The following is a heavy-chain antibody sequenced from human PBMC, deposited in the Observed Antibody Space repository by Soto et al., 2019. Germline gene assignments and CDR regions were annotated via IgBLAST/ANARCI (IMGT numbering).Heavy chain of an antibody. V-gene: IGHV3-74*01. CDR1: AFTFSDYY. Sequence: EVQLVESGGDLVQPGGSLRLSCAASAFTFSDYYMHWVRQGPGKGPVWVSAISGDGGRTYYAGSVRGRFTISRDNAKSTVYLQMNSLRAEDTAVYYCAKVYTFVEWSQYYYYYYGMDVWGQGTTVTVSS. D-gene: IGHD3-3*01. CDR2: ISGDGGRT. J-gene: IGHJ6*02. CDR3: AKVYTFVEWSQYYYYYYGMDV.